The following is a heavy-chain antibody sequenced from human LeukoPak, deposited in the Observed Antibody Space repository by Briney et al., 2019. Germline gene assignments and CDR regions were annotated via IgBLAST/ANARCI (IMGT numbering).Heavy chain of an antibody. CDR1: GFXVSRYW. CDR3: ARDLTGPYDH. Sequence: PGGSLRLSCAASGFXVSRYWIHWVRQAPGKGLVWVARINVEGNYIDYAESVKGRFTISRDSAKNTLYLQMNSVRAEDTAVYSCARDLTGPYDHWGQGILVTVSS. D-gene: IGHD3-22*01. CDR2: INVEGNYI. J-gene: IGHJ4*02. V-gene: IGHV3-74*01.